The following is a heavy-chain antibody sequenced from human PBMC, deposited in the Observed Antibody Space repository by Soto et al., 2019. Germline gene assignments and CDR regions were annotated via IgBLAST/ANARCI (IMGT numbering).Heavy chain of an antibody. CDR3: ANRDTSMVTRYYYGMDV. CDR1: GFAFSSYD. V-gene: IGHV3-23*01. Sequence: GGSLRLSCAASGFAFSSYDMGWVRQAPGKGLEWVSAISGSGDRTYYADSVRGRFTISRDNSKNTLYLQMNSLRAEDTAVYFCANRDTSMVTRYYYGMDVWGQGTTVTVSS. CDR2: ISGSGDRT. J-gene: IGHJ6*02. D-gene: IGHD5-18*01.